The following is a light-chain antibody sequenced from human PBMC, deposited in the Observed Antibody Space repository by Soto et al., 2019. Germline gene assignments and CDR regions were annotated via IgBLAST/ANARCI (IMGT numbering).Light chain of an antibody. CDR3: QKYNSAALT. J-gene: IGKJ4*01. Sequence: DIQMTQSPSSLSASVGDRVTITCRASQGISNYLAWYQQKPGKVPKLLIYAASTLQSGVPSRFSGSGSGTDRTITISSLQPDDVATYYCQKYNSAALTVGGGTKAEIK. CDR1: QGISNY. V-gene: IGKV1-27*01. CDR2: AAS.